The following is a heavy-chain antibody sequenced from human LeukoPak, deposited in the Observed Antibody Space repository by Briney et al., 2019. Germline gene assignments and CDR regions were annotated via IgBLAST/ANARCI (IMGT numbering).Heavy chain of an antibody. CDR3: AKDSHSYSGYDSSFDY. CDR2: ISWNSGSI. CDR1: GFTFSSYS. J-gene: IGHJ4*02. Sequence: GGSLRLSCAASGFTFSSYSMNWVRQAPGKGLEWVSGISWNSGSIGYADSVKGRFTISRDNAKNSLYLQMNSLRAEDTALYYCAKDSHSYSGYDSSFDYWGQGTLVTVSS. D-gene: IGHD5-12*01. V-gene: IGHV3-9*01.